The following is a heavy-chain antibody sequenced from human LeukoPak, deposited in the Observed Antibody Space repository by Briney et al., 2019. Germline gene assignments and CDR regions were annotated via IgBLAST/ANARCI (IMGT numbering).Heavy chain of an antibody. D-gene: IGHD5-12*01. CDR1: GFTFSSYS. Sequence: PGGSLRLSCAASGFTFSSYSMHWVRQAPGKGLEYVSAISPNGGSAYYANSVRGRFTISRDNSKNTLYLQVGSLRVEDMAVYYCARSLSGYSGYVVNDPYDYWGQGTLVTVSS. CDR2: ISPNGGSA. J-gene: IGHJ4*02. CDR3: ARSLSGYSGYVVNDPYDY. V-gene: IGHV3-64*01.